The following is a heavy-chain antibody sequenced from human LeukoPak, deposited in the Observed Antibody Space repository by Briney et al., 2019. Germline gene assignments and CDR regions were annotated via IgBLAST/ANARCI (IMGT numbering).Heavy chain of an antibody. CDR1: GYSISSGYH. CDR2: IYYSGST. CDR3: ARPGTPHDPGAFDI. Sequence: SETLSLTCTVSGYSISSGYHWGWIRQPPGKGLEWIGYIYYSGSTNYNPSLKSRVTISVDTSKNQFSLKLSSVTAADTAVYYCARPGTPHDPGAFDIWGQGTMVTVSS. V-gene: IGHV4-38-2*02. J-gene: IGHJ3*02.